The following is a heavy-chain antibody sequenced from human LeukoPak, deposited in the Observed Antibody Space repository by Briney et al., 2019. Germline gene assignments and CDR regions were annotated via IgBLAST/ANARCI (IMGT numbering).Heavy chain of an antibody. V-gene: IGHV4-31*03. CDR3: ARGGTSANFQH. CDR2: IYYSGST. J-gene: IGHJ1*01. Sequence: SETLSVTCTVSGGSISSGGYYWSWIRQHPGKGLEWIGYIYYSGSTHYNPSLQSRVSISVDTSKNQFSLKLSSVTAADTAVYYCARGGTSANFQHWGQGTLLTVSS. CDR1: GGSISSGGYY.